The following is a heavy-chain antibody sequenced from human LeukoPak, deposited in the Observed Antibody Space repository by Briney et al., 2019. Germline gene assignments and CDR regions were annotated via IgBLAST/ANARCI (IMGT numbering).Heavy chain of an antibody. D-gene: IGHD6-13*01. CDR1: GFTFSSYD. Sequence: GRSLRLSCAASGFTFSSYDMHWVRQGTGKGLEWVSAIGIAGDTYYLDSVKGRFTISRENAKNSLYLQMNSLRDGDTAVYYCARELRAAAGFDAFDIWGQGTMVTVSS. CDR3: ARELRAAAGFDAFDI. J-gene: IGHJ3*02. V-gene: IGHV3-13*01. CDR2: IGIAGDT.